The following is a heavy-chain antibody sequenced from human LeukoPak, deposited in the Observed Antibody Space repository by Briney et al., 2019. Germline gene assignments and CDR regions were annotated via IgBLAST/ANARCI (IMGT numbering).Heavy chain of an antibody. D-gene: IGHD3-3*01. V-gene: IGHV1-69*06. J-gene: IGHJ1*01. CDR3: ARAAWSGSIQYFQH. CDR1: GGTFSSYA. CDR2: TIPIFGTA. Sequence: SVKVSCKASGGTFSSYAISWVRQAPGQGLEWMGGTIPIFGTANYAQKFQGRVTITADKSTSTAYMELSSLRSEDTAVYYCARAAWSGSIQYFQHWGQGTLVTVSS.